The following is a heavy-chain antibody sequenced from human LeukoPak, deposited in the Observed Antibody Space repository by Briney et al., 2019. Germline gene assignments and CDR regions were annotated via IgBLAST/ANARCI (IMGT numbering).Heavy chain of an antibody. V-gene: IGHV4-34*01. J-gene: IGHJ4*02. CDR3: ARGRWGSSSLDY. CDR2: INHSGST. CDR1: GFTFSDYY. D-gene: IGHD6-6*01. Sequence: GSLRLSCAASGFTFSDYYMSWIRQPPGKGLEWIGEINHSGSTNYNPSLKSRVTISVDTSKNQFSLKLSSVTAADTAVYYCARGRWGSSSLDYWGQGTLVTVSS.